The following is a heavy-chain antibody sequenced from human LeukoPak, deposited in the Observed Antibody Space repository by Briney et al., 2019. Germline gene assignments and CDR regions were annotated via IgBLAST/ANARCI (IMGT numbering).Heavy chain of an antibody. CDR2: IYYSGTT. CDR3: ARQSVFGFGELFPFDP. V-gene: IGHV4-30-4*01. CDR1: GGSISSGDYY. D-gene: IGHD3-10*01. J-gene: IGHJ5*02. Sequence: PSETLSLTCTVSGGSISSGDYYWSWIRQPPGKGLEWIGYIYYSGTTYYNPSLKSRVTISVDTSKTQFSLKLSSVTAADTAVYYCARQSVFGFGELFPFDPWGQGTLVTVSS.